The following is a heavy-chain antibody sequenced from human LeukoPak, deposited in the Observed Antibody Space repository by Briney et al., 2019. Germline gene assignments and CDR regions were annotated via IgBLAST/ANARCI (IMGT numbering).Heavy chain of an antibody. D-gene: IGHD2/OR15-2a*01. CDR3: VSFYETY. CDR1: GNYW. CDR2: INSDGSWT. V-gene: IGHV3-74*01. Sequence: PGGSLRLSCAASGNYWMHWVRQAPGKGLVWVSHINSDGSWTSCADSVKGRFTISKDNAKNTVYLQMNSLKAEDTAVYYCVSFYETYWGRGTLVTVSS. J-gene: IGHJ4*02.